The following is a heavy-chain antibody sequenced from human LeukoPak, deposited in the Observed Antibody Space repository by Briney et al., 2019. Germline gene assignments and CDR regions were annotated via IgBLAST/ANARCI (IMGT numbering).Heavy chain of an antibody. Sequence: SVKVSCKASGGTFSSYAISWVRQAPGQGLEWMGRIIPILGIANYAQKFQGRVTITADKSTSTAYMELSSLRSEDTAVYYCARGVGREYYYMDVWGKGTTVTVSS. D-gene: IGHD1-26*01. J-gene: IGHJ6*03. CDR3: ARGVGREYYYMDV. CDR2: IIPILGIA. CDR1: GGTFSSYA. V-gene: IGHV1-69*04.